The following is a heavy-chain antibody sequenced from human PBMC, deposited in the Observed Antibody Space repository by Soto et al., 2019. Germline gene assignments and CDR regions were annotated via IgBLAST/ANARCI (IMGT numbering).Heavy chain of an antibody. V-gene: IGHV4-34*01. Sequence: PSETLSHTCAVYGGSFSGYYWSWIRQPPGKGLEWIGEINHSGSTNYNPSLKSRVTISVDTSKNQFSLKLSSVTAADTAVYYCASMPSYGDSSRFLDVWGKGTTVTVSS. CDR2: INHSGST. CDR1: GGSFSGYY. J-gene: IGHJ6*04. D-gene: IGHD4-17*01. CDR3: ASMPSYGDSSRFLDV.